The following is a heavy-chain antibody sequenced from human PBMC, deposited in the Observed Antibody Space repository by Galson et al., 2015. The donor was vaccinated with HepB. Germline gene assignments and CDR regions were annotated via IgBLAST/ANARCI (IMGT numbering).Heavy chain of an antibody. Sequence: SLRLSCAASGFTFSSYGMHWVRQAPGKGLEWVAVISYDGSNKYYADSVKGRFTISRDDSKNTLYLQMNSLRAEDTAVYYCAKDYGGNPNYYYYYYMDVWGKGTTVTVSS. CDR1: GFTFSSYG. CDR3: AKDYGGNPNYYYYYYMDV. J-gene: IGHJ6*03. D-gene: IGHD4-23*01. V-gene: IGHV3-30*18. CDR2: ISYDGSNK.